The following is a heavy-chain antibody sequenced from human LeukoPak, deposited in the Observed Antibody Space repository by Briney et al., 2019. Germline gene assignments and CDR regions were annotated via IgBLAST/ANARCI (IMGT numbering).Heavy chain of an antibody. CDR3: ARRTGGPPDAFDI. J-gene: IGHJ3*02. D-gene: IGHD3/OR15-3a*01. V-gene: IGHV1-69*13. CDR1: GGTFSSYA. CDR2: IIPIFGTA. Sequence: GASVKVSCKASGGTFSSYAISWVRQAPGQGLEWTGGIIPIFGTANYAQKFQGRVTITADESTSTAYMELSSLRSEDTAVYYCARRTGGPPDAFDIWGQGTMVTVSS.